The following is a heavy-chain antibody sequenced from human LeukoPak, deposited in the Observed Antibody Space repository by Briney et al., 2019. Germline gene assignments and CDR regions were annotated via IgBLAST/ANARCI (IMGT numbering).Heavy chain of an antibody. CDR1: GGSFSGYY. V-gene: IGHV4-34*01. D-gene: IGHD3-9*01. CDR3: ASGDILTFDY. J-gene: IGHJ4*02. Sequence: PSETLSLTCAVYGGSFSGYYWSWIRQPPGKGLGWIGEINHSGRPNYNPSLKSRVTISVDTSKNQFSLKLSSVTAADTAVYYCASGDILTFDYWGQGTLVTVSS. CDR2: INHSGRP.